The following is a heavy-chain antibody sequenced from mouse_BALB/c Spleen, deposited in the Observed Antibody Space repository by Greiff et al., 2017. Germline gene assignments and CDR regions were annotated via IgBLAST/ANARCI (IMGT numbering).Heavy chain of an antibody. CDR2: ISSGGSYT. D-gene: IGHD2-4*01. CDR1: GFTFSSYA. V-gene: IGHV5-9-4*01. CDR3: AREGDYDDDPYYAMDY. J-gene: IGHJ4*01. Sequence: EVMLVESGGGLVKPGGSLKLSCAASGFTFSSYAMSWVRQSPEKRLEWVAEISSGGSYTYYPDTVTGRFTISRDNAKNTLYLEMSSLRSEDTAMYYCAREGDYDDDPYYAMDYWGQGTSVTVSS.